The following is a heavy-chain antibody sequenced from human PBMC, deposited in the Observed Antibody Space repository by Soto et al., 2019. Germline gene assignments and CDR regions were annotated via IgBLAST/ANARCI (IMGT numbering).Heavy chain of an antibody. J-gene: IGHJ6*02. CDR2: IIPIFGTA. CDR1: GGTFSSYA. Sequence: GASVKVSCKASGGTFSSYAISWVRLAPGQGLEWMGGIIPIFGTANYAQKFQGRVTITADESTSTAYMELSSLRSEDTAVYYCAXDGRAVAADYYYYYGMDVWGQGTTVTVS. V-gene: IGHV1-69*13. D-gene: IGHD6-19*01. CDR3: AXDGRAVAADYYYYYGMDV.